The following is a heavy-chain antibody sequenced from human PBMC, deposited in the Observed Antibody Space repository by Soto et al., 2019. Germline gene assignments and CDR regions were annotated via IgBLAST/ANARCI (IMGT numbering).Heavy chain of an antibody. D-gene: IGHD5-12*01. V-gene: IGHV3-30*18. Sequence: QVQLVESGGGVVQPGRSLRLSCAASGFTFSSYGIHWVRQAPGKGLEWVAVISYDGSNKYYADSVKGRFTISRDNSKNALYLQMNSLRAEDTAVYYCAKDLDYPSYFDYWGQGTLVTVSS. J-gene: IGHJ4*02. CDR3: AKDLDYPSYFDY. CDR2: ISYDGSNK. CDR1: GFTFSSYG.